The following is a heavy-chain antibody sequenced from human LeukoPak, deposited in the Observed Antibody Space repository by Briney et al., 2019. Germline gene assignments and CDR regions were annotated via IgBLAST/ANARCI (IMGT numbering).Heavy chain of an antibody. V-gene: IGHV3-13*05. D-gene: IGHD2-2*01. CDR2: ISTAGDP. J-gene: IGHJ3*02. Sequence: PGGSLRLSCTASGFTFSSYDMHWVRQDQGKGLEWVSAISTAGDPYYLGSVKGRFTISRENAKNSFYFQMNSLRAGDTAVYYCAGQARPGSAEGAFDIWGQGTMVTVSS. CDR3: AGQARPGSAEGAFDI. CDR1: GFTFSSYD.